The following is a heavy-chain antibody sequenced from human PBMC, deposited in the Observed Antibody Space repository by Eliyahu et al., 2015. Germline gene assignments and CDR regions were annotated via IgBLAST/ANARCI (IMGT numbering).Heavy chain of an antibody. D-gene: IGHD5-12*01. Sequence: QVQLXQSGPGLVKPSQTLSXTCAISGXXXXSNSGAWXWIRQSPSRGLEWLGRTYYQPKWYNDYAVSVKSRIFINPDTSKNHFSLQLNSVTPEDTAVYYCARGWLRGAFDIWGQGTMVTVSS. CDR3: ARGWLRGAFDI. J-gene: IGHJ3*02. CDR1: GXXXXSNSGA. V-gene: IGHV6-1*01. CDR2: TYYQPKWYN.